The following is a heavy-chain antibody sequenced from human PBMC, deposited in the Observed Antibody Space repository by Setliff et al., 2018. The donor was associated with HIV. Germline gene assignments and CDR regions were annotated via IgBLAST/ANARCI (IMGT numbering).Heavy chain of an antibody. CDR2: INHSGST. CDR1: GGSFSGYY. D-gene: IGHD3-16*01. Sequence: ASETLSLTCAVYGGSFSGYYWSWIRQPPGKGLEWTGEINHSGSTNYNPSLKSRVTISVDTSKNQFSLKLTSVTAADTAVYYCARRTIWGDAFDIWGQGTMVTVSS. CDR3: ARRTIWGDAFDI. J-gene: IGHJ3*02. V-gene: IGHV4-34*01.